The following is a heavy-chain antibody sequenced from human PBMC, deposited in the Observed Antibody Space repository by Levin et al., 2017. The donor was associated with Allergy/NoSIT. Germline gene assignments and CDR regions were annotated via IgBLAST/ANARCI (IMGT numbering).Heavy chain of an antibody. J-gene: IGHJ4*02. CDR3: ARVAGYSYGYYFDY. V-gene: IGHV4-30-2*01. CDR2: IYLSGST. CDR1: GGSISSGGYS. D-gene: IGHD5-18*01. Sequence: KPSETLSLTCAVSGGSISSGGYSWSWIRQPPGKGLEWIGNIYLSGSTNDNPSLKSRVTMSVDRSKNQFSLKLSCVTAADTAVYYCARVAGYSYGYYFDYWGPGTLVTVSS.